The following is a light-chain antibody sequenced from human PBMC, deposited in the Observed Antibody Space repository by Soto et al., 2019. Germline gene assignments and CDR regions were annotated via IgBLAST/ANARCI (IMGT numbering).Light chain of an antibody. V-gene: IGKV2-28*01. J-gene: IGKJ4*01. CDR3: MQTLQTPT. CDR1: QSLLHSNGKNY. CDR2: LGS. Sequence: DIVMTQSPLSLPVTPGEPASISCTSSQSLLHSNGKNYLDWHLQKPGQSPQVLIYLGSIRASGVPDRFSGSGSGTDFTLEISGVEAEDVGVYYCMQTLQTPTFGGGTKVEIK.